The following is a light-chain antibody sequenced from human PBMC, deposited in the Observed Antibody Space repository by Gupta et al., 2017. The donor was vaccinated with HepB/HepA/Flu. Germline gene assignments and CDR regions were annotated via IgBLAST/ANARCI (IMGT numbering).Light chain of an antibody. CDR2: DAS. CDR3: QQYENLSPRTLT. V-gene: IGKV1-33*01. Sequence: DIQMTQSPSSLSASVGDRVTITCQASQDISNYLNWYQQKPGKAPKLLIYDASNLETGVPSRVSGSGSGKDFTFTISSLQPEEIVTYYCQQYENLSPRTLTFGGGTRLEIK. CDR1: QDISNY. J-gene: IGKJ4*01.